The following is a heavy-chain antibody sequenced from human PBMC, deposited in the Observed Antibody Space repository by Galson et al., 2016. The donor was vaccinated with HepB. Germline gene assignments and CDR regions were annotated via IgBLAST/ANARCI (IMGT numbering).Heavy chain of an antibody. J-gene: IGHJ4*02. CDR1: EFTFSSAW. D-gene: IGHD6-19*01. V-gene: IGHV3-15*01. CDR2: VKSQTDGGTT. CDR3: TTDWTYYPGSSGRIATFDF. Sequence: LRLSCAVSEFTFSSAWMSWVRQAPGKGLEWVGRVKSQTDGGTTDYAAPVKGRFTVSRGDSKSTLYLQMNNLKSEDTAVYYCTTDWTYYPGSSGRIATFDFWGQGTLVTVSS.